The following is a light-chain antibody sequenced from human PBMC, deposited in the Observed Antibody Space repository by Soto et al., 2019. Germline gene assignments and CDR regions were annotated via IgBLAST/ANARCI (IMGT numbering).Light chain of an antibody. CDR3: SSYKDSNTLVV. CDR1: SSDIGDYNF. CDR2: DVN. Sequence: QSALTQPASVSGSPGQSITISCTGTSSDIGDYNFVSWYQQHPGKAPKLMIFDVNNRPSGVSNRFSGSKSDNTASLTISGLQSEDEADYYCSSYKDSNTLVVFGGGTKRPS. V-gene: IGLV2-14*01. J-gene: IGLJ2*01.